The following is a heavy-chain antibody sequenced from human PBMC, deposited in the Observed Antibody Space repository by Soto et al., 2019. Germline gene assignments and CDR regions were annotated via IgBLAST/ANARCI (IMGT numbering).Heavy chain of an antibody. CDR1: GGTFSSYA. CDR2: IIPIFGTA. V-gene: IGHV1-69*01. D-gene: IGHD6-19*01. Sequence: QVQLVQSGAEVKKPGSAVKVSCKASGGTFSSYAISWVRQAPGQGLEGMGGIIPIFGTANYAQKVQGRVRITADESTSTAYMEGSSLRSEDTAVYYCARGRGVAVAGPYYLDYLGQGTLVTVSS. CDR3: ARGRGVAVAGPYYLDY. J-gene: IGHJ4*02.